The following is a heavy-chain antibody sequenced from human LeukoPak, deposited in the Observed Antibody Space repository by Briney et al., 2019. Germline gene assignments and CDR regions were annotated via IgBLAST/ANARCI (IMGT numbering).Heavy chain of an antibody. CDR3: AKAADPAHRGYYDSSGPMGWVADAFDI. J-gene: IGHJ3*02. CDR1: GFTFDDYT. CDR2: ISWDGGST. D-gene: IGHD3-22*01. Sequence: GGSLRLSCAASGFTFDDYTMHWVRQAPGKGLEWVSLISWDGGSTYYADSVKGRFTISRDNSKNSLYLQMNSLRTEDTALYYCAKAADPAHRGYYDSSGPMGWVADAFDIWGQGTMVTVSS. V-gene: IGHV3-43*01.